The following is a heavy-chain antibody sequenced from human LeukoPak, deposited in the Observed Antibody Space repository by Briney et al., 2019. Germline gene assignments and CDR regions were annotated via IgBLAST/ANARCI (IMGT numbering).Heavy chain of an antibody. V-gene: IGHV1-18*01. CDR3: ARRTGRYFDWLPYDY. CDR1: GYTFTSYG. D-gene: IGHD3-9*01. CDR2: ISAYNGNT. J-gene: IGHJ4*02. Sequence: GASVKVSCKASGYTFTSYGISWVRQAPGQGLEWMGWISAYNGNTNYAQKLQGRVTMTTDTSTSTAYMELRSLRSDDTAVYYCARRTGRYFDWLPYDYWGQGTLVTVSS.